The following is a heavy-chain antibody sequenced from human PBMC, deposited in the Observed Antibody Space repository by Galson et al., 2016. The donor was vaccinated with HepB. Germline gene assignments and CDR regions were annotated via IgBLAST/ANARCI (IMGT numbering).Heavy chain of an antibody. V-gene: IGHV3-30*03. CDR3: ARLSSTILAATSGRYYLDL. J-gene: IGHJ4*02. CDR2: TSNSGRTI. Sequence: SLRLSCAASGFTLTTYGIHWLRQAPGKGLEWIAFTSNSGRTIYYADSVRRRFSSARDSGRNTVTLQMNSLRPDDSAIYYCARLSSTILAATSGRYYLDLWGRGSLVTVS. D-gene: IGHD1-26*01. CDR1: GFTLTTYG.